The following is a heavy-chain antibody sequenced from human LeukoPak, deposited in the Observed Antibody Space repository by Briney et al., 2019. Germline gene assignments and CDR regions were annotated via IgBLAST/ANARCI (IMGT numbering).Heavy chain of an antibody. CDR2: IHPYGTF. CDR1: GGSCSDYY. Sequence: SETLSLTCAVYGGSCSDYYCSWIRQPPGKGLEWIGEIHPYGTFYYNSSLRSRLTISIDTSKTQFSLRLTSVTAADTAFYYCARGRDRSKAGDHWGQGTLVTASS. J-gene: IGHJ4*02. CDR3: ARGRDRSKAGDH. D-gene: IGHD5-24*01. V-gene: IGHV4-34*01.